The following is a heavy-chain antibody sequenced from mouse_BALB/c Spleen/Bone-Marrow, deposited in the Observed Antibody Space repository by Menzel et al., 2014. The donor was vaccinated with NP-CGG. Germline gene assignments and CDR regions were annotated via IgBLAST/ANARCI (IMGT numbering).Heavy chain of an antibody. CDR2: ILPGSGST. CDR1: GYTFSSYW. J-gene: IGHJ3*01. Sequence: QVQLQQPGAELMKPGASVKISCKATGYTFSSYWIEWVKQRPGHGIEWIGEILPGSGSTNYNEKFKGKATFTADTSSNTAYMQLSSLTSEDSAVYYCASFYGRFAYWGQGTLVTVSA. V-gene: IGHV1-9*01. CDR3: ASFYGRFAY. D-gene: IGHD1-1*02.